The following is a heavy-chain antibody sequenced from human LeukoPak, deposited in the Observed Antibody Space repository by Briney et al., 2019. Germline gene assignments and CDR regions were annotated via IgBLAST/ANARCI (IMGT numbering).Heavy chain of an antibody. CDR1: GFTVSSNY. CDR3: AKDLLYCSSTSCSDY. V-gene: IGHV3-48*04. J-gene: IGHJ4*02. Sequence: PGGSLRLSCAASGFTVSSNYMTWVRQAPGKGLEWVSYISSSSSTIYYADSVKGRFTISRDNAKNSLYLQMNSLRAEDTAVYYCAKDLLYCSSTSCSDYWGQGTLVTVSS. D-gene: IGHD2-2*01. CDR2: ISSSSSTI.